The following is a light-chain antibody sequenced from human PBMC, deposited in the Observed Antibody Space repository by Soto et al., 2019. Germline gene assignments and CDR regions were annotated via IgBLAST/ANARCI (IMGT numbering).Light chain of an antibody. CDR2: EVT. J-gene: IGLJ2*01. CDR1: SSDVGGYNY. CDR3: SSYAGSNKL. V-gene: IGLV2-8*01. Sequence: QSALTQPPSASGSPGQSVTISCTGTSSDVGGYNYVSWYQQHPGKAPKLMIYEVTKGPSEVPDRFSGSKSGNTASLTVSGLQAEDEADYYCSSYAGSNKLFGGGTKLTVL.